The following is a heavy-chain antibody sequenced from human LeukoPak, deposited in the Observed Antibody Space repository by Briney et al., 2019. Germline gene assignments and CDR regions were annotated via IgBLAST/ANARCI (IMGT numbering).Heavy chain of an antibody. Sequence: GGSLRLSCAAFGFTFSTCCMSWVRQAPGKGLEWVANIKEDGSEKYFVDSVKGRFTISRDNAENSLYLQMNSLRAEDTAVYYCVSASGSGWYGDYWGQGTLVTVSS. J-gene: IGHJ4*02. CDR1: GFTFSTCC. CDR2: IKEDGSEK. CDR3: VSASGSGWYGDY. D-gene: IGHD6-19*01. V-gene: IGHV3-7*01.